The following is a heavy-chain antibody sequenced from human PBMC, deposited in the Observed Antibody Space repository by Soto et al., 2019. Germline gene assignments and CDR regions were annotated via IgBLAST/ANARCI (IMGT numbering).Heavy chain of an antibody. Sequence: EVQLLESGGGVVQPGGSLRLSCAASGFTFRNFVMSWVRQAPGKGLEWVSAFRATGGKTFYADSVKGRFTISRDNSKNMLYLQIDSLRDEDTALYFCAQDRGWGVVSPSHDSWGQGTLVTVSS. CDR3: AQDRGWGVVSPSHDS. D-gene: IGHD2-21*01. V-gene: IGHV3-23*01. J-gene: IGHJ4*02. CDR2: FRATGGKT. CDR1: GFTFRNFV.